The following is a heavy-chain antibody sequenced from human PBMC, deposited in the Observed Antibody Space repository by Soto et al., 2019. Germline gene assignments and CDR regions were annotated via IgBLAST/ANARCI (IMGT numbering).Heavy chain of an antibody. CDR3: ARGASYSGYEVLDY. D-gene: IGHD5-12*01. J-gene: IGHJ4*02. Sequence: GCLRRSGAASGFTGSSYAMDWVRDAPGKGLEWVAVISYDGSNKYYADSVKGRFTISRDNSKNTLYLQMNSLRAEDTAVYYWARGASYSGYEVLDYWGQGPLVTVSS. CDR1: GFTGSSYA. V-gene: IGHV3-30-3*01. CDR2: ISYDGSNK.